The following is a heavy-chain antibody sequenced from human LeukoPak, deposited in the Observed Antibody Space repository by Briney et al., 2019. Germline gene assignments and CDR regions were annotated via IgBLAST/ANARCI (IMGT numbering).Heavy chain of an antibody. CDR1: GYTFTAYY. CDR3: ARDKGTLGGDS. V-gene: IGHV1-2*02. D-gene: IGHD3-16*01. CDR2: INPNSGGT. Sequence: ASVKVSCKASGYTFTAYYMHWVRQTPGQGLEWMGLINPNSGGTNYAQKLQGRVTMTRDMSISTAYMELSKLTSDDTAVYYCARDKGTLGGDSWGPGTLVTVSS. J-gene: IGHJ4*02.